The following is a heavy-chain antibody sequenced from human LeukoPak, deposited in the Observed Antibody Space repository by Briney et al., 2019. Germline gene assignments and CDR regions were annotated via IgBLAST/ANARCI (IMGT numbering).Heavy chain of an antibody. CDR1: GYSINSGYY. J-gene: IGHJ4*02. V-gene: IGHV4-38-2*02. CDR2: IYHSGST. D-gene: IGHD2-21*01. Sequence: SETLSLTCTVSGYSINSGYYWAWIRQPPGRGLEWIGSIYHSGSTYYSPSLKSRVTISVDTSKNQFSLKLNSVTAADTAMYSCARATYCGGDCPREGWIDYWGQGTLVTVSS. CDR3: ARATYCGGDCPREGWIDY.